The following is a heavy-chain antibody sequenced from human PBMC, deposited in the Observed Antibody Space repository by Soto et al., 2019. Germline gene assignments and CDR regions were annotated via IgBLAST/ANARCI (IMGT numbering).Heavy chain of an antibody. CDR2: INHSGST. CDR1: GGSFSGYY. D-gene: IGHD3-9*01. CDR3: ARGLTIFDD. Sequence: SETLSLTCAVYGGSFSGYYWSWIRQPPGKGLEWVGEINHSGSTNYNPTLKSRVTISVDTSKNQFSLKLSSVTAADTAVYYCARGLTIFDDWGQGTLVTVSS. V-gene: IGHV4-34*01. J-gene: IGHJ4*02.